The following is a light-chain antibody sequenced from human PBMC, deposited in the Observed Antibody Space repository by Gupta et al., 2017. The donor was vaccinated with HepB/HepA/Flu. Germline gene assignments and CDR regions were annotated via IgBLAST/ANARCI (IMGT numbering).Light chain of an antibody. Sequence: EIVLTQSPATLSLSPGERATLSCRASQSVNSYLAWYQQKPGQAPRLLIYDASNRAAGIPARFSGSGSGTDFTLSISRLEPEDLAVYYCQQRSNWPITVGQGTRLEIK. J-gene: IGKJ5*01. CDR2: DAS. CDR1: QSVNSY. CDR3: QQRSNWPIT. V-gene: IGKV3-11*01.